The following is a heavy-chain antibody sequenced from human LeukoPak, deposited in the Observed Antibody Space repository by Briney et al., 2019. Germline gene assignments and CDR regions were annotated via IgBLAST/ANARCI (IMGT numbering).Heavy chain of an antibody. Sequence: PGGSLRLSCAASGFTFSNYGMHWVRQAPGKGLEWVTVISFDGSNQYYADSVKGRFTISRDNSKNTLYLQMNSLRAEDTAVYYCARSISSIAARRASDYWGQGTLVTVSS. V-gene: IGHV3-30*03. CDR1: GFTFSNYG. J-gene: IGHJ4*02. D-gene: IGHD6-6*01. CDR2: ISFDGSNQ. CDR3: ARSISSIAARRASDY.